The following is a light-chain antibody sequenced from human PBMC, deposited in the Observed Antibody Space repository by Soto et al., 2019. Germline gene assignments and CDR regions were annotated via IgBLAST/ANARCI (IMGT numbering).Light chain of an antibody. CDR3: SSYTSSSSVV. J-gene: IGLJ2*01. CDR1: SSDVGGYNY. CDR2: EVS. Sequence: QSALTQPASVSGSPGQSITISCTGTSSDVGGYNYVSWYQQHPGKAPKLMIYEVSNRPSGVSTRFSGSKSGNTASLIISGLQAEDEADYYCSSYTSSSSVVFGGGTKLTVL. V-gene: IGLV2-14*01.